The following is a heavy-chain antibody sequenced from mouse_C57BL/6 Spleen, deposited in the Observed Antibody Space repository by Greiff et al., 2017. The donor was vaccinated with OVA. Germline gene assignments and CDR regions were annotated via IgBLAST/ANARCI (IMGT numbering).Heavy chain of an antibody. CDR2: IYPGDGDT. D-gene: IGHD3-2*02. Sequence: QVQLQQSGPELVKPGASVKISCKASGYAFSSSWMNWVKQRPGKGLEWIGRIYPGDGDTNYNGKFKGKATLTADKSSSTAYMQLSSLTSEDSAVYFCARGQLRLRGSMDYWGQGTSVTVSS. CDR1: GYAFSSSW. J-gene: IGHJ4*01. CDR3: ARGQLRLRGSMDY. V-gene: IGHV1-82*01.